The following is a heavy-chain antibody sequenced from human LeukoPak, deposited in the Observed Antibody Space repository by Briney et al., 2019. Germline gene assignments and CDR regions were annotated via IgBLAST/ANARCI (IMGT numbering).Heavy chain of an antibody. Sequence: SETLSLTCTVSGGSISSYHWRWIRQPPGKGLEWVGYIYYSGSTNYNPSLKSRVTISVDTSKNQFSLKLSSVTAADTAVYYCARSYCSGGSCYSGPDYWGQGTLVTVSS. V-gene: IGHV4-59*01. CDR3: ARSYCSGGSCYSGPDY. CDR2: IYYSGST. D-gene: IGHD2-15*01. CDR1: GGSISSYH. J-gene: IGHJ4*02.